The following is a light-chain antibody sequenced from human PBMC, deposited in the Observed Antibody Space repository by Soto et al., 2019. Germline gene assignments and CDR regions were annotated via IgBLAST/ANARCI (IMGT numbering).Light chain of an antibody. CDR2: DAS. Sequence: EIVLTQSPDTLSLSPGERATLSCRASQSVRSNSLAWYQQKPGQAPRFLIYDASSRATGIPDRFSGSGSGTDFTLTISRLEPEDFAVDYCQQYGSTPLTFGGGTKVDIK. CDR3: QQYGSTPLT. CDR1: QSVRSNS. V-gene: IGKV3-20*01. J-gene: IGKJ4*01.